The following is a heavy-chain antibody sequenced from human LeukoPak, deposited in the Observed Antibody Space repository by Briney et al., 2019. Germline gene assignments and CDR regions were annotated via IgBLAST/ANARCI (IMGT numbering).Heavy chain of an antibody. CDR2: IGIDSGNT. CDR3: ARDHNYAFDN. V-gene: IGHV3-48*01. Sequence: GGSLRLSCTASGFPFIEYSMNWVRQAPGKGLEWISYIGIDSGNTKYADSVRGRFTISTDKAKNSLYLQMNSLRVEDTAVYYCARDHNYAFDNWGQGTLVFVAS. CDR1: GFPFIEYS. J-gene: IGHJ4*02. D-gene: IGHD1-1*01.